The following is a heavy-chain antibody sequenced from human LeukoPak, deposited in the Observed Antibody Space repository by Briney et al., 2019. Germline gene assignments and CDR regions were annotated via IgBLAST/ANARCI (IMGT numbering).Heavy chain of an antibody. CDR3: AKLGTRLPVWYHFDY. V-gene: IGHV3-23*01. D-gene: IGHD2-2*01. CDR2: ISGSGGST. J-gene: IGHJ4*02. Sequence: GGSLRLSCAASGFTFSSYAMSWVRQAPGKGLEWVSAISGSGGSTYYADSVKGRFTISRDNSKNTLYLQMNSLRAEDTAVYYCAKLGTRLPVWYHFDYWGQGTLVTVSS. CDR1: GFTFSSYA.